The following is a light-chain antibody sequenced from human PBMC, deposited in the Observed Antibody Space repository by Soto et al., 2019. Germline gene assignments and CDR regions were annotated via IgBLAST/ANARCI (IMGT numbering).Light chain of an antibody. CDR2: GFSS. CDR1: QSVSTN. V-gene: IGKV3-15*01. Sequence: EIVMTQSPATLSVSPGERATLSCSASQSVSTNLAWYQQKPGQAPRLLIYGFSSTRATGIPARFSASGSGAEFTLTISSLQSEDFALYYCQQYNNWPPTFGQGTKVEIK. CDR3: QQYNNWPPT. J-gene: IGKJ1*01.